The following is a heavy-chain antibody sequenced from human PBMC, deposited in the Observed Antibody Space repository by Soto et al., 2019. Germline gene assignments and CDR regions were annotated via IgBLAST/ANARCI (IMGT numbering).Heavy chain of an antibody. Sequence: GESLKISCKGSGYTFTSYWIGSVRQMPGKGLEWMGIIYPGDSDTRYSPSFQGQVTISADKSISTAYLQWSSLKASDTAMYYCARLGRQQLVLAGVDYWGQGTLVTVSS. V-gene: IGHV5-51*01. CDR2: IYPGDSDT. J-gene: IGHJ4*02. D-gene: IGHD6-13*01. CDR3: ARLGRQQLVLAGVDY. CDR1: GYTFTSYW.